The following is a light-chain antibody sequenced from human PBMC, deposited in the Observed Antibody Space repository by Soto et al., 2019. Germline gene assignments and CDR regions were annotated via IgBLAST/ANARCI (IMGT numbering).Light chain of an antibody. Sequence: VLTQSPSASASLGASVKLTCTLSSGHSNYAIAWHQQQPEKGPRYLMKVNTDGSHKKGDGIPDRFSGSSSGAERYLTISSLQSEDEADYYCQTWDTGIVLFGGGTKLTVL. J-gene: IGLJ2*01. CDR3: QTWDTGIVL. CDR2: VNTDGSH. CDR1: SGHSNYA. V-gene: IGLV4-69*01.